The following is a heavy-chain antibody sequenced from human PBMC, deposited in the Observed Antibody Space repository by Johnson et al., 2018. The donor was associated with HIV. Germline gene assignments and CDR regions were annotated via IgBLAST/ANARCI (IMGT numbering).Heavy chain of an antibody. CDR1: GFTLSDYW. CDR2: VNSDGYST. CDR3: ARAYTYGAFDI. V-gene: IGHV3-74*01. D-gene: IGHD5-18*01. Sequence: VQLVESGGGLVQPGGSLRLSCAAYGFTLSDYWMHWVRQGTGKGLAWVARVNSDGYSTYHADPVKGRFIISRDNSKSTLYLQMNSLRAEDTAVYYCARAYTYGAFDIWGQGTMVTVSS. J-gene: IGHJ3*02.